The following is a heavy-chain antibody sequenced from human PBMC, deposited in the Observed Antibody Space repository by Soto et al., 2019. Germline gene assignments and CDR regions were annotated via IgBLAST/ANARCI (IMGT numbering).Heavy chain of an antibody. V-gene: IGHV4-39*01. CDR2: IYYSGSI. CDR1: GSSISSSNYY. CDR3: ARQSSGWYNWFDP. D-gene: IGHD6-19*01. Sequence: SETLSLTCSVSGSSISSSNYYWGWIRQPPGKGLEWIGSIYYSGSIYYNPSLKSRVTISVDTSKNQFSLKLSSVTAAETSVYYCARQSSGWYNWFDPWGQGTLVT. J-gene: IGHJ5*02.